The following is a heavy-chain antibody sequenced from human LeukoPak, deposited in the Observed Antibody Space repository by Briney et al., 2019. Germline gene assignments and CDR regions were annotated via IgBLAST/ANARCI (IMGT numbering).Heavy chain of an antibody. CDR1: GFTFSNYG. CDR2: ISYDESDK. J-gene: IGHJ6*02. CDR3: AKGVVAATNAAYYGMDV. V-gene: IGHV3-30*18. Sequence: PGRSLRLSCAASGFTFSNYGMHWVRQAPGKGLEWVAVISYDESDKYYADSVKGRFTISRDNSKNTLYLQMNSLRPEDTAVYYRAKGVVAATNAAYYGMDVWGQGTTVPVSS. D-gene: IGHD2-15*01.